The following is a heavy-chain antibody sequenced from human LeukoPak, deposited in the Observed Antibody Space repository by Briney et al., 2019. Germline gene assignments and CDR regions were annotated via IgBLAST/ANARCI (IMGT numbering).Heavy chain of an antibody. CDR1: GGSISSYY. V-gene: IGHV4-59*01. Sequence: SETLSLTCTVSGGSISSYYWSWIRQPPGKGLEWIGYIYYSGSTNYNPSLKSRVTISVDTSKNQFSLKLSSVTAADTAVYYCARVGRWELHTDYYYYMDVWGKGTTVTISS. CDR3: ARVGRWELHTDYYYYMDV. D-gene: IGHD1-26*01. CDR2: IYYSGST. J-gene: IGHJ6*03.